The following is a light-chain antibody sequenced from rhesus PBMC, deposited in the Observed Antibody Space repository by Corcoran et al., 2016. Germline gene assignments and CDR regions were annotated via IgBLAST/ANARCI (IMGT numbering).Light chain of an antibody. Sequence: ETVVTQSPATLSLSPGERATLSCRASQSVGSNLAWYHQRPGQPPKFLIYDVSTRATGIPDRFSGSGSGAEVTLTISSLEPEDVGLYYCQQYNNWNSFGQGTKVEIK. J-gene: IGKJ2*01. CDR3: QQYNNWNS. CDR1: QSVGSN. CDR2: DVS. V-gene: IGKV3-42*02.